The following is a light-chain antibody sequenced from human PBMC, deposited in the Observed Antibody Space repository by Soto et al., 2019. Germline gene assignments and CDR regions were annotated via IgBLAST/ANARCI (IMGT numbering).Light chain of an antibody. V-gene: IGKV3-15*01. CDR1: QTISDN. CDR3: QRYDNWPLT. CDR2: HKS. Sequence: IVMTHYPATLSLSPGESATLAWRASQTISDNLDWYQQKTGLAPMLLIYHKSTRATGVPSRFSGSGSVKQFSITISSLQSEDFAVYYCQRYDNWPLTFGGGPKVDIK. J-gene: IGKJ4*01.